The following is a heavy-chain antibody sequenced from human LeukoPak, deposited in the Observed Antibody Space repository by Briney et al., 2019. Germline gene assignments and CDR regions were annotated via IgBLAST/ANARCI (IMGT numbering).Heavy chain of an antibody. D-gene: IGHD1-26*01. Sequence: ASVKVSCKASGYTFTGYYMHWVRQAPGQGLEWMGWINPNSGGTTYAQKFQGRVTMTRDTSISTAYMELSRLRSDDTAVYYCAREGSPGLEYFQHWGQGTLVTVSS. CDR1: GYTFTGYY. V-gene: IGHV1-2*02. J-gene: IGHJ1*01. CDR3: AREGSPGLEYFQH. CDR2: INPNSGGT.